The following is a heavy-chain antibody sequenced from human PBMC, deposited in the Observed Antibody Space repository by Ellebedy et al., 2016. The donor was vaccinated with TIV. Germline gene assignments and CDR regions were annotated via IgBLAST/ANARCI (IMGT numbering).Heavy chain of an antibody. V-gene: IGHV1-46*01. CDR2: INPSGGST. Sequence: ASVKVSCXASGYTFTSYYMHWVRQAPGQGLEWMGIINPSGGSTSYAQKFQGRVTMTRDTSTSTVYMELSSLRSEDTAVYYCARVRTNHYGMDVWGQGTLVTVSS. J-gene: IGHJ6*02. CDR1: GYTFTSYY. CDR3: ARVRTNHYGMDV. D-gene: IGHD2-8*01.